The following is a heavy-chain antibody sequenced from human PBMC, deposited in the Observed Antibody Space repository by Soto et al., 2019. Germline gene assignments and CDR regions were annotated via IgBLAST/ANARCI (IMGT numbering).Heavy chain of an antibody. J-gene: IGHJ6*02. Sequence: QVQLVQSGAEVKKPGSSVKVSCKASGGTFSSYAISWVRQAPGQGLEWMGGIIPIFGTANYAQKFQGRVTITADESTSTAYMELSSLRSEDTAVYYCARHYDFWSGYYTGRYYYGMDVWGQGTTVTVSS. D-gene: IGHD3-3*01. CDR1: GGTFSSYA. CDR3: ARHYDFWSGYYTGRYYYGMDV. CDR2: IIPIFGTA. V-gene: IGHV1-69*12.